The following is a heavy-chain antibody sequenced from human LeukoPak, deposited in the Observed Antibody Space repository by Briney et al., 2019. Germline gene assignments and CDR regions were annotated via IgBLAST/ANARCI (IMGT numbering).Heavy chain of an antibody. D-gene: IGHD5-18*01. CDR1: GFTFSSYW. CDR2: IKQDGSEK. CDR3: ARDGIQLWTPDLWYFDY. V-gene: IGHV3-7*01. J-gene: IGHJ4*02. Sequence: GSLRLSCAASGFTFSSYWMSWVRQAPGKGLEWVANIKQDGSEKYYVDSVKGRFTISRDNAKNSLYLQMNSLRAEDTAVYYCARDGIQLWTPDLWYFDYWGQGTLVTVSS.